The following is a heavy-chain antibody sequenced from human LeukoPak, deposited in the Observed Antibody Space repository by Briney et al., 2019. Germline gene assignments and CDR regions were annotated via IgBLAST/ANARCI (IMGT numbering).Heavy chain of an antibody. CDR1: GGSMSNYY. CDR3: ARFRVGSGWYFDY. CDR2: IYYSRGT. D-gene: IGHD6-19*01. J-gene: IGHJ4*02. V-gene: IGHV4-59*08. Sequence: SETLSLTCTVSGGSMSNYYWSWIRQPPGKGLEWIGYIYYSRGTSYNPSPKSRVTISVDTSKNQFSLKLSSVTAADTAVYYCARFRVGSGWYFDYWGQGTLVTVSS.